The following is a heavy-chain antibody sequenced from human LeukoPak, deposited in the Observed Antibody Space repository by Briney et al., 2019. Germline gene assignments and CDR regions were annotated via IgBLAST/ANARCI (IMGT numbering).Heavy chain of an antibody. D-gene: IGHD6-25*01. V-gene: IGHV4-59*01. CDR1: GGSISSYY. Sequence: SETLSLTCTVSGGSISSYYWSWIRQPPGKGLEWIGYIHYSGGITYYNPSLKSRVTISVDMSKNQFSLKLRSVTAADTAVYYCARPGYSSDYYGMDVWGQGTTLTVSS. J-gene: IGHJ6*02. CDR2: IHYSGGIT. CDR3: ARPGYSSDYYGMDV.